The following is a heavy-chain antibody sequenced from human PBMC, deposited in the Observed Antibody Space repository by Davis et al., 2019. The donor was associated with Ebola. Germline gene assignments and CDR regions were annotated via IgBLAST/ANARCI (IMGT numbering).Heavy chain of an antibody. Sequence: GALRLSCAASGFTFSSYGMHWVRQAPGKGLEGVAVIWYDGSNKYYADSVKGRFTISRDNSKNTLYLQMNSLRAEDTAVYYCARDAGPYDSSGYYYGRDAFDIWGQGTMVTVSS. CDR1: GFTFSSYG. J-gene: IGHJ3*02. V-gene: IGHV3-33*01. D-gene: IGHD3-22*01. CDR2: IWYDGSNK. CDR3: ARDAGPYDSSGYYYGRDAFDI.